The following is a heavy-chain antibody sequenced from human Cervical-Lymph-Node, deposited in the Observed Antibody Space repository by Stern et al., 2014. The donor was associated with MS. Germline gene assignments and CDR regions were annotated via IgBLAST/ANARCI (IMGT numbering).Heavy chain of an antibody. CDR2: IYYSGST. D-gene: IGHD2-2*01. Sequence: QVQLQESGPGLVKPSETLSLTCTVSGGSISSSSYYWGWIRQPPGKGLEWIGSIYYSGSTYYNPSLKSRVTLSVDTSKKQFSLKLSSVTAADTAVYYCAPSGCSSTSCPNWYFDLWGRGTLVTVSS. J-gene: IGHJ2*01. CDR3: APSGCSSTSCPNWYFDL. CDR1: GGSISSSSYY. V-gene: IGHV4-39*01.